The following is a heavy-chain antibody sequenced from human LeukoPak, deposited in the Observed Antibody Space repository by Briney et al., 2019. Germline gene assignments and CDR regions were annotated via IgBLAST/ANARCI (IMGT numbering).Heavy chain of an antibody. CDR3: ARDLAERYFDWLFPNFDY. J-gene: IGHJ4*02. D-gene: IGHD3-9*01. V-gene: IGHV1-69*04. Sequence: SVKVSCKASGGTFSSDAISWVRQAPGQGLEWMGRIIPILGIANYAQKFQGRVTITADKSTSTAYMELSSLRSEDTAVYYCARDLAERYFDWLFPNFDYWGQGTLVTVSS. CDR1: GGTFSSDA. CDR2: IIPILGIA.